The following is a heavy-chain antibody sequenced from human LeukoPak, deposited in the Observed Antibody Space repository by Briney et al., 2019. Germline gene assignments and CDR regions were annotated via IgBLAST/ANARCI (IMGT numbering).Heavy chain of an antibody. CDR3: AKGTGTTFHRYYGMDV. D-gene: IGHD1-1*01. CDR1: GFTFSSYG. J-gene: IGHJ6*02. CDR2: ISYDGSKK. Sequence: PGGSLRLSCAASGFTFSSYGMYWVRQAPGQGLEWVTTISYDGSKKYYADSVKGRFTISRDNSKNTLDLQMNSLRAEDTAVYYCAKGTGTTFHRYYGMDVWGQGTTVTVSS. V-gene: IGHV3-30*18.